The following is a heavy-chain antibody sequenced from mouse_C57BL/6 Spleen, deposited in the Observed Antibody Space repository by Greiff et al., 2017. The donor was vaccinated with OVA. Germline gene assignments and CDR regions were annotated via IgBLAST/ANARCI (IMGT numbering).Heavy chain of an antibody. Sequence: EVKLVESGEGLVKPGGSLKLSCAASGFTFSSYAMSWVRQTPEKRLEWVAYISSGGDYIYYADTVKGRFTISRDNARNTLYLQMGSLKSEDTAMYYCTREDYDGAWFAYWGQGTLVTVSA. CDR2: ISSGGDYI. CDR3: TREDYDGAWFAY. J-gene: IGHJ3*01. V-gene: IGHV5-9-1*02. CDR1: GFTFSSYA. D-gene: IGHD2-4*01.